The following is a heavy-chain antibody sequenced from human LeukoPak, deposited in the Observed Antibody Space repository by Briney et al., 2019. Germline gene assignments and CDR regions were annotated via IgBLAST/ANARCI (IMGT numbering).Heavy chain of an antibody. D-gene: IGHD3-22*01. V-gene: IGHV4-34*01. CDR3: ARGQGDYYDSSGYYAH. J-gene: IGHJ4*02. CDR2: INHSGST. CDR1: GRSFSGYY. Sequence: SETLSLTCAVYGRSFSGYYWSWIRQPPGKGLEWIGEINHSGSTNYNPSLKSRVTISVDTSKNQFSLKLSSVTAADTAVYYCARGQGDYYDSSGYYAHWGQGTLVTISS.